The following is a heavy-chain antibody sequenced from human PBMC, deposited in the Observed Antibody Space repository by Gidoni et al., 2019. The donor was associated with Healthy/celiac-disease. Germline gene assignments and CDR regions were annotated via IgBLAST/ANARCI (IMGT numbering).Heavy chain of an antibody. CDR1: GFSLTTSAVG. J-gene: IGHJ4*02. D-gene: IGHD2-15*01. CDR2: IYWDDDK. CDR3: AHSRIMKSGSKSFDY. V-gene: IGHV2-5*02. Sequence: QITLKDSGPTLVKPTQTLTLTCTFSGFSLTTSAVGAGWIRQPPVKALEWLALIYWDDDKRYSPSLKSRLTITKDTTKNQVVLTMTNMDPVDTATYYCAHSRIMKSGSKSFDYWGQGTLVTVSS.